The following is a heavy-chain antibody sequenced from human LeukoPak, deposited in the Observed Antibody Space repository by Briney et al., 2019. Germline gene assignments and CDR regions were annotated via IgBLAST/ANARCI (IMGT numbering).Heavy chain of an antibody. CDR2: MHYSGST. Sequence: SETLSLTCTVSGGSVSNGNYYWSWIRRHPGKGLEWLGNMHYSGSTNYNPSLKSRVTISVDTSMNQFSLLLTSATVADTAVYYCARDSLLRGSGWDYWYFDLWGRGTLVTVSS. CDR1: GGSVSNGNYY. J-gene: IGHJ2*01. CDR3: ARDSLLRGSGWDYWYFDL. D-gene: IGHD6-25*01. V-gene: IGHV4-61*01.